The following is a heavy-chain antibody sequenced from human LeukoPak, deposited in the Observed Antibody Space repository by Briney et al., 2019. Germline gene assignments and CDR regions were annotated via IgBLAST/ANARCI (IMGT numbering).Heavy chain of an antibody. V-gene: IGHV3-30*18. CDR1: GFTFSSYG. CDR3: AKDFDYYDSSGYYPDY. CDR2: ISYDGSNK. J-gene: IGHJ4*02. D-gene: IGHD3-22*01. Sequence: GRSLRLSCAASGFTFSSYGMHWVRQAPGKGLEWVAVISYDGSNKYYADSVKGRFTISRDNSKNTLYLQMNSLRAEDSAVYYCAKDFDYYDSSGYYPDYWGQGTLVTVSS.